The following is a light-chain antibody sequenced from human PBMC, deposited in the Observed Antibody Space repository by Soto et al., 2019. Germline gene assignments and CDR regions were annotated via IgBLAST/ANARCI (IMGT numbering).Light chain of an antibody. CDR1: QSVSSY. CDR2: DAS. J-gene: IGKJ5*01. V-gene: IGKV3-11*01. CDR3: QQRSNWIT. Sequence: EIVLTQSPATLSLSPGERATLSCRASQSVSSYLAWYQQKPGQAPRLLIYDASNRATGIPARFSGSGSGTDFPLTISSLEPEDFAVYYCQQRSNWITFGQGTRLAIK.